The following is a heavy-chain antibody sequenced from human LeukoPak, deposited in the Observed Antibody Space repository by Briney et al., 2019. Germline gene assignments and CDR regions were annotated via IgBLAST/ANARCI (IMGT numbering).Heavy chain of an antibody. CDR1: GFTFSSYS. Sequence: PGGSLRLSCAASGFTFSSYSMNWVRQAPGKGLEWVSSISSSSSYIYYADSVKGRFTISRDNAKNSLYLQMNSLRAEDTAVYYCARDEKEYQLLGIDIWGQGTMVTVSS. CDR2: ISSSSSYI. V-gene: IGHV3-21*01. J-gene: IGHJ3*02. CDR3: ARDEKEYQLLGIDI. D-gene: IGHD2-2*01.